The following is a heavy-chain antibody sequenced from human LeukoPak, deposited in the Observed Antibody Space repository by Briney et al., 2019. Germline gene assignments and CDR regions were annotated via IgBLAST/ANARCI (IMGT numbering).Heavy chain of an antibody. D-gene: IGHD3/OR15-3a*01. Sequence: KPSETLSLTCTVSGGSISSYYWSWIRQPPGKGLEWIGYIYYSGSTNYNPSLKSRVTISVDTTKNQFSLKLGSVTAADTAGYYCARRGTGDAFYIRGQGTMVTVSS. V-gene: IGHV4-59*01. J-gene: IGHJ3*02. CDR3: ARRGTGDAFYI. CDR2: IYYSGST. CDR1: GGSISSYY.